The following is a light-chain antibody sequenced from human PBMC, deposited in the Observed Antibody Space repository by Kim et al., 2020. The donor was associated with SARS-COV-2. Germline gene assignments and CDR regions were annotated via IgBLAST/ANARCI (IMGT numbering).Light chain of an antibody. J-gene: IGKJ1*01. Sequence: PGERATLACRARQNVSSTYLAWYQQRPGQAPRLLIYGASTRATGIPDRFSASGSGTDYTLTISRLEPEDFAMYYCQHYGSSPTWTFGHGTKVDIK. CDR1: QNVSSTY. CDR3: QHYGSSPTWT. V-gene: IGKV3-20*01. CDR2: GAS.